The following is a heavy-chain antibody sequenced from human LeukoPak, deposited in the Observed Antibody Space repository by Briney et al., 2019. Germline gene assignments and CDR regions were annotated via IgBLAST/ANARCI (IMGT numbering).Heavy chain of an antibody. J-gene: IGHJ4*02. CDR1: GGTFSSYA. Sequence: GASVKVSCKASGGTFSSYAISWVRQAPGQGPEWMGGIIPIFGTANYAQKFQGRVTITTDESTSTAYMELSSLRSEDTAVYYCASYDSSGYYHHPLDYWGQGTLVTVSS. CDR3: ASYDSSGYYHHPLDY. D-gene: IGHD3-22*01. V-gene: IGHV1-69*05. CDR2: IIPIFGTA.